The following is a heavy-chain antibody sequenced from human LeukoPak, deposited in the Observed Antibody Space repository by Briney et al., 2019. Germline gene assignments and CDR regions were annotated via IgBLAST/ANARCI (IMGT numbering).Heavy chain of an antibody. D-gene: IGHD4-23*01. J-gene: IGHJ3*02. CDR3: AREGLTSTPNNAFDI. Sequence: PGGPLRLSCAASGFTFSSYGMHWVRQAPGKGLEGVAVIWYDENKKFYADSVKGRFTISRDNFESTLYLQMNSLSVEDTAVYYCAREGLTSTPNNAFDIWGQRTMVTVSS. CDR1: GFTFSSYG. V-gene: IGHV3-33*01. CDR2: IWYDENKK.